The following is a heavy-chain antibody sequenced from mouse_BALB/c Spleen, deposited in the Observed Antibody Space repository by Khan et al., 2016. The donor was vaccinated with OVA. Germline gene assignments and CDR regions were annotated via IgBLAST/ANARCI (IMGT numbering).Heavy chain of an antibody. CDR3: DRRAYEYNNEGFAY. D-gene: IGHD2-4*01. J-gene: IGHJ3*01. CDR2: IHSGGNYT. V-gene: IGHV5-6*02. CDR1: GFTFSTYG. Sequence: EVKLVESGGDLVKTGGSLKLSCAASGFTFSTYGMSWVRQTPDKRLEWVATIHSGGNYTYYIDSVRGRFTISRDNAKNILYLQMTSLRSEDTAMYYCDRRAYEYNNEGFAYWGQGTLVTVSA.